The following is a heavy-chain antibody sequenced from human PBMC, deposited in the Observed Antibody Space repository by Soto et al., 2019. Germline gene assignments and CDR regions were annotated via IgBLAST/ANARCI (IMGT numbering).Heavy chain of an antibody. V-gene: IGHV3-30*18. J-gene: IGHJ4*02. D-gene: IGHD2-15*01. CDR3: AKSPGLNCSGGSCHYHFDY. CDR2: ISYDGSNK. Sequence: QVQLVESGGDVVQPGRSLRLSCAASGFTFSNYGMNWVRQAPGKGLEWVAVISYDGSNKYYADSVRGRFTISRDNSKNTLYEQMDSLRTEDTSVYYCAKSPGLNCSGGSCHYHFDYWGQGTLVTVSS. CDR1: GFTFSNYG.